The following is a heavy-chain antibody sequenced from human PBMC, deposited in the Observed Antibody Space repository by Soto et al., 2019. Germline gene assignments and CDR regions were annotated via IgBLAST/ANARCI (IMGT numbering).Heavy chain of an antibody. CDR2: ISSSSSYI. V-gene: IGHV3-21*01. CDR3: ARDWADPPVHLDY. CDR1: GFTFRNFA. J-gene: IGHJ4*02. Sequence: GGSLRLSCAASGFTFRNFALSWLRQAPGKGLEWVSSISSSSSYIYYADSVKGRFTISRDNAKNSLYLQMNSLRAEDTAVYYCARDWADPPVHLDYWGQGTLVTVSS. D-gene: IGHD3-16*01.